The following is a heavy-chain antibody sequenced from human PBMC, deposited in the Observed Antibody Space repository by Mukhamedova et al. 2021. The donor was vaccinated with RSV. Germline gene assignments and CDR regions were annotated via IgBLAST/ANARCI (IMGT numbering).Heavy chain of an antibody. Sequence: TISVDTSKNQFSLKLSSVTAADTAVYYCARLAYYYGMDVWGQGTTVTVSS. J-gene: IGHJ6*02. CDR3: ARLAYYYGMDV. V-gene: IGHV4-39*01.